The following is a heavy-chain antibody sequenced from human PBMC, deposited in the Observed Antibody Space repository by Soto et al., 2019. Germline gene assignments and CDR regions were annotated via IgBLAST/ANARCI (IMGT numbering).Heavy chain of an antibody. CDR2: IYYSGST. CDR3: ARERSGYSPSLGFDP. CDR1: GGSVSSGSYY. J-gene: IGHJ5*02. V-gene: IGHV4-61*01. Sequence: SETLSLTCTVSGGSVSSGSYYWSWIRQPPGKGLEWIGYIYYSGSTNYNPSLKSRVTISVDTSKNQFSLKLSSVTAADTAVYYCARERSGYSPSLGFDPWGQGTLVTVSS. D-gene: IGHD3-3*01.